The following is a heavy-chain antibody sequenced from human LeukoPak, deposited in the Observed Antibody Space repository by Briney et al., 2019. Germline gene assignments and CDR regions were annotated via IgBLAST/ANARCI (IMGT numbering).Heavy chain of an antibody. CDR1: GGSISVYY. J-gene: IGHJ4*02. Sequence: WETLSLTCSVSGGSISVYYWSWIRQPPGKGLEWIGYIYDSGTTNYNPSLKSRLTISVDTSKNQFSLRLTSVTAADTAIYYCARHSPYGTFFLWGQGTLLTVSS. V-gene: IGHV4-59*08. CDR3: ARHSPYGTFFL. CDR2: IYDSGTT. D-gene: IGHD3-3*02.